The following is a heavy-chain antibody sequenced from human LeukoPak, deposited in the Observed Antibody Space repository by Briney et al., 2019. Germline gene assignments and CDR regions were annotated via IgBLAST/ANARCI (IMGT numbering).Heavy chain of an antibody. CDR1: GFTFSNYA. Sequence: TGGSLRLSCAASGFTFSNYAMPWVRQAPGKGLEWVSAISGSGGSTYYADSVKGRFTISRDNSKNTLYLQMNSLRAEDTAVYYCAKGGSSSWYGAFSDYWGQGTLVTVSS. CDR2: ISGSGGST. V-gene: IGHV3-23*01. J-gene: IGHJ4*02. CDR3: AKGGSSSWYGAFSDY. D-gene: IGHD6-13*01.